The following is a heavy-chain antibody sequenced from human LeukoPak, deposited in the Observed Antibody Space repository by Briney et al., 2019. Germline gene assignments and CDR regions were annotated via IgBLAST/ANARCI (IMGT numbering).Heavy chain of an antibody. V-gene: IGHV5-51*01. J-gene: IGHJ4*02. CDR1: GYSFTSYW. CDR2: IYPGDSDT. Sequence: GESLKISCKGSGYSFTSYWIGWVRQMPGKGLEWMGIIYPGDSDTRYSPSFRGQVTISADKSISTAYLQWSSLKASDTAMYYCARLPAYYYGSGSSGFYFDYWGQGTLVTVSS. D-gene: IGHD3-10*01. CDR3: ARLPAYYYGSGSSGFYFDY.